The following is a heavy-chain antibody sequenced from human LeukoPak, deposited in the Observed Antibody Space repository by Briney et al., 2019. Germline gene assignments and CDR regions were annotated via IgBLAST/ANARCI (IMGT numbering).Heavy chain of an antibody. CDR1: GYTFISXG. CDR2: XXXXXXNT. D-gene: IGHD2-21*02. CDR3: ARGLGVVTAQSEQPKPRYFDL. V-gene: IGHV1-18*01. J-gene: IGHJ2*01. Sequence: ASVKVSCKXSGYTFISXGXXXXXQAPGXXXXXXXXXXXXXXNTNYAQNLQGRVTXTTDTSTSTAYMELRSLRSDDTAVYYCARGLGVVTAQSEQPKPRYFDLWGRGTQVTVSS.